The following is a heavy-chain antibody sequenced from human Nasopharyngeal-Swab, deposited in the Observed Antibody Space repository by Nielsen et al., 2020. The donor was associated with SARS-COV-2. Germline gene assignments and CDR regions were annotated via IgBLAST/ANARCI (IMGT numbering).Heavy chain of an antibody. CDR1: GGSISSGGYY. J-gene: IGHJ4*02. CDR2: IYYSGST. Sequence: SETLSLTCTVSGGSISSGGYYWSWIRQHPGKGLEWIGYIYYSGSTNYNPSLKSRVTISVDTSKNQLSLKLSSVTAADTAVYYCARTHLYCSGGSCYPDTFDYWGQGTLVTVSS. V-gene: IGHV4-61*08. D-gene: IGHD2-15*01. CDR3: ARTHLYCSGGSCYPDTFDY.